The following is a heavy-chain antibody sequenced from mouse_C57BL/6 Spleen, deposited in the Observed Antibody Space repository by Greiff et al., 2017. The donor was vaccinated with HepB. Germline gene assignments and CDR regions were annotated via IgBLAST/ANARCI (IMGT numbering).Heavy chain of an antibody. D-gene: IGHD1-2*01. CDR1: GYSFTGYY. CDR2: INPSTGGT. V-gene: IGHV1-42*01. Sequence: VQLQQSGPELVKPGASVKISCKASGYSFTGYYMNWVKQSPEKSLEWIGEINPSTGGTTYNQKFKAKATLTVDKSSSTAYMQLKSLTSEDSAVYYCARSAGLFDYWGQGTTLTVSS. CDR3: ARSAGLFDY. J-gene: IGHJ2*01.